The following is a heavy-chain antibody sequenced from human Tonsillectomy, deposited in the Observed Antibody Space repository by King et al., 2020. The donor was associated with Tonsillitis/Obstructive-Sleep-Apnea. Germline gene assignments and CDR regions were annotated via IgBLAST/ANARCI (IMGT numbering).Heavy chain of an antibody. CDR3: ARDYAPRGDGFDI. V-gene: IGHV4-4*02. CDR2: IYQSGST. D-gene: IGHD3-10*01. Sequence: VQLQESGPGLVKPSGTLSLTCAVSGGSISSSNWWSWVRQPPGKGLEWLGEIYQSGSTNYNPSLKSRVTISVDKSKKQFSLKLSSVTAADTAVYYCARDYAPRGDGFDIWGQGTMVTVSS. CDR1: GGSISSSNW. J-gene: IGHJ3*02.